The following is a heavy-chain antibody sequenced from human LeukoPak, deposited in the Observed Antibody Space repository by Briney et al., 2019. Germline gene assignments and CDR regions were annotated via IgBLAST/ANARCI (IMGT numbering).Heavy chain of an antibody. Sequence: PSETLSLTCTVSGGSISSGGYYWSWIRQPPGKGLEWIGYIYYSGSTNYNPSLKSRVTISVDTSKNQFSLKLSSVTAADTAVYYCARHFYYDSSGYGVDYWGQGTLVTVSS. D-gene: IGHD3-22*01. J-gene: IGHJ4*02. V-gene: IGHV4-61*08. CDR3: ARHFYYDSSGYGVDY. CDR2: IYYSGST. CDR1: GGSISSGGYY.